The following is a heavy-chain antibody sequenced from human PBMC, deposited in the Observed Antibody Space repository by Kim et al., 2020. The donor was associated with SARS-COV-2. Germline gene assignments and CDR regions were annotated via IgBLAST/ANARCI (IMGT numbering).Heavy chain of an antibody. CDR3: AREGYDFWGGYYPYYYYGMDV. V-gene: IGHV4-39*02. J-gene: IGHJ6*02. CDR1: GGSISSSSYY. D-gene: IGHD3-3*01. Sequence: SETLSLTCTVSGGSISSSSYYWGWIRQPPGKGLEWIGSIYYSGSTYYNPSLKSRVTIAVDTSKNQFSLKLSSVTAADTAVYYCAREGYDFWGGYYPYYYYGMDVWGQGTTVTVSS. CDR2: IYYSGST.